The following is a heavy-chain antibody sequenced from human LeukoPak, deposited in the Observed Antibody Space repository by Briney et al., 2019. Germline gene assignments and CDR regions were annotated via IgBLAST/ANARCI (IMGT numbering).Heavy chain of an antibody. CDR2: INPNSGGT. J-gene: IGHJ4*02. CDR1: GYTFTGYY. V-gene: IGHV1-2*02. D-gene: IGHD3-10*01. Sequence: GASVKVSCKTSGYTFTGYYMHWVRQAPGQGLEWMGWINPNSGGTNYAQKFQGRVTMTRDTSISTAYMELSRLRSDDTAVYYCTRTRGKDFDYWGQGTLVTVSS. CDR3: TRTRGKDFDY.